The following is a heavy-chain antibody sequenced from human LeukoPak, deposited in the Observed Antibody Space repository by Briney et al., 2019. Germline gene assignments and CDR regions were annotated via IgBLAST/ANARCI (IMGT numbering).Heavy chain of an antibody. CDR1: GGSISSDY. Sequence: PAESLSLTCPVSGGSISSDYWSWIRQPPGKGLEWVAYIYNSGSANYNPSLMSRVAISRYTSKSQFSLKMGSLTAADTALYYCAREMYGCFDYWGQGTLVTVSS. V-gene: IGHV4-4*09. D-gene: IGHD2-8*01. J-gene: IGHJ4*02. CDR3: AREMYGCFDY. CDR2: IYNSGSA.